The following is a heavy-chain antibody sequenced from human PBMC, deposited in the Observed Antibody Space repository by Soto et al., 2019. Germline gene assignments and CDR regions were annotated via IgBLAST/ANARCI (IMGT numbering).Heavy chain of an antibody. CDR3: STRAYDTNGYYRFDP. V-gene: IGHV4-34*01. J-gene: IGHJ5*01. CDR1: GGSFSGHS. CDR2: INHSGRV. Sequence: SETLSRTCAVYGGSFSGHSWTWIRQSPGKGLEWIGDINHSGRVNYSPSLKSRVTISLDTSKNQFSLTLSAVTAADTAMYYCSTRAYDTNGYYRFDPWGQGTLVTVSS. D-gene: IGHD3-22*01.